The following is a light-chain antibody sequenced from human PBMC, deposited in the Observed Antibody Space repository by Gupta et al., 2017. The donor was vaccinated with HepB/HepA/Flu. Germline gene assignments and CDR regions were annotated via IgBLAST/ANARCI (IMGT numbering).Light chain of an antibody. CDR2: AAS. V-gene: IGKV1-9*01. CDR1: QGISSY. J-gene: IGKJ5*01. Sequence: DIQLTQSPSFLSASVGDRVTISCRASQGISSYLAWYQQRPGKAPNLLIYAASTLQSGVPSRFSGTGSGIEFTLTISSLQPEDLATYYCQQCNSYPVTFGQGTRLEIK. CDR3: QQCNSYPVT.